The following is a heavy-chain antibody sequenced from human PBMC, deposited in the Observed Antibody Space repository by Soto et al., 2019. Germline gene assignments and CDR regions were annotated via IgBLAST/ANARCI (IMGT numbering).Heavy chain of an antibody. CDR3: TRHVDCSGGRCYSGYDYYMDV. CDR2: IRSKPNTDAT. CDR1: GFTFSDSA. D-gene: IGHD2-15*01. V-gene: IGHV3-73*01. Sequence: EVQLVESGGGLVQPGGSLKLSCAASGFTFSDSAMHWVRQASGKGLEWVGRIRSKPNTDATAYAASVKGMFTISRDDSKNTAYLQMNGLKTEDTAVYYCTRHVDCSGGRCYSGYDYYMDVWGKGTTVTVSS. J-gene: IGHJ6*03.